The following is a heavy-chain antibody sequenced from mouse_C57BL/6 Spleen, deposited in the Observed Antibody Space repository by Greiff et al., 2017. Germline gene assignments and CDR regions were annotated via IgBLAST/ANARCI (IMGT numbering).Heavy chain of an antibody. CDR1: GYTFTSYW. Sequence: QVQLQQPGAELVRPGSSVKLSCKASGYTFTSYWMDWVKQRPGQGLEWIGNIYPSDSETHYNQKFKDKATLTVDKSSSTAYMQLSSLTSEDSAVYCCARGATVVATFDYWGQGTTLTVSS. CDR3: ARGATVVATFDY. V-gene: IGHV1-61*01. CDR2: IYPSDSET. D-gene: IGHD1-1*01. J-gene: IGHJ2*01.